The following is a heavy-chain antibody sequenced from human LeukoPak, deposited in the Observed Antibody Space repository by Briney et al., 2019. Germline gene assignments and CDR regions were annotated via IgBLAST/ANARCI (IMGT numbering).Heavy chain of an antibody. CDR2: ISSSSSYI. Sequence: GGSLRLSCAASGFTFSSYSMNWVRQAPGKGLEWVSSISSSSSYIYYADSVKGRFTISRDNAKNSLYLQMNSLRAEDTAVYYCARDRLTYYDFWSGYYNWFDPWGQGTLVTVSS. CDR3: ARDRLTYYDFWSGYYNWFDP. D-gene: IGHD3-3*01. CDR1: GFTFSSYS. J-gene: IGHJ5*02. V-gene: IGHV3-21*01.